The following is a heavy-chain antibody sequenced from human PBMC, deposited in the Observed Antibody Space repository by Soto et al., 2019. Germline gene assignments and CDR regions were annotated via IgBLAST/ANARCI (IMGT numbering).Heavy chain of an antibody. D-gene: IGHD5-18*01. Sequence: SETLSLTCTVSGASIDSGSWSWVRQAPGKGLEWIGCFLYTGTTNYNPSLKSRVTLSLEKSKSQFSLRLGSVTAADTAVYYCARHGSTVDAEGAIDYWGQGIQVTVSS. CDR2: FLYTGTT. CDR1: GASIDSGS. V-gene: IGHV4-59*08. J-gene: IGHJ4*02. CDR3: ARHGSTVDAEGAIDY.